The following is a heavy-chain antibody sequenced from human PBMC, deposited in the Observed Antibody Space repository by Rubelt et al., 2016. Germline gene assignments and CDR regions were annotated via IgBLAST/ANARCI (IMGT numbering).Heavy chain of an antibody. J-gene: IGHJ4*02. Sequence: QVQLQESGPGLVKPSETLSLTCAVSGGSLRGIFWNWIRQTPGKGLEWIGYIYYSGSANYNPSLKSRVTISVDTSKNQFYLKLTSVTATATAVYYCARHESAGSSWPFDDWGQGTQVTVSS. V-gene: IGHV4-59*08. D-gene: IGHD6-13*01. CDR2: IYYSGSA. CDR1: GGSLRGIF. CDR3: ARHESAGSSWPFDD.